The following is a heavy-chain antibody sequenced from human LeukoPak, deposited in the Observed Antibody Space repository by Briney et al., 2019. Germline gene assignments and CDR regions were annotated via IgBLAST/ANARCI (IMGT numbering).Heavy chain of an antibody. J-gene: IGHJ3*02. CDR1: GYSFSRYW. V-gene: IGHV5-51*01. Sequence: GESLKISCKASGYSFSRYWIAWVRQMPGTGLECMGVIYPGDSDARYSPSFQGRVTISTDKSISTAYLQWSSLKASDTAMYYCARPLVVTAIPGAFNIWGQGTMATVSS. CDR3: ARPLVVTAIPGAFNI. CDR2: IYPGDSDA. D-gene: IGHD2-21*02.